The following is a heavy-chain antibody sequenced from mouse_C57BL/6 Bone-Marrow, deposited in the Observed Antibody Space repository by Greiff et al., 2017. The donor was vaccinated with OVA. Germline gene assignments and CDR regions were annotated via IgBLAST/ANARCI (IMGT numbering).Heavy chain of an antibody. V-gene: IGHV1-76*01. J-gene: IGHJ3*01. CDR3: ARGLRRGAWFAY. CDR2: IYPGSGNT. Sequence: QVQLQQSGAELVRPGASVKLSCKASGYTFTDYYINWVKQRPGQGLEWIARIYPGSGNTYYNEKFKGKATLTAEKSSSTAYMQLSSLTSEDSAVYFCARGLRRGAWFAYWGQGTLVTVSA. D-gene: IGHD2-4*01. CDR1: GYTFTDYY.